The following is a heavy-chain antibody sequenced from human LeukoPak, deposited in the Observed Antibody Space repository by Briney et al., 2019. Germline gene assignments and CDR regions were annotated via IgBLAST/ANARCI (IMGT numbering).Heavy chain of an antibody. V-gene: IGHV3-30*04. CDR2: ISYDGSNK. CDR3: ARGGDYYYYYMDV. CDR1: GFTFSSYA. J-gene: IGHJ6*03. Sequence: GGSLRLSCAASGFTFSSYAMHWVRQAPGKGLEWVAVISYDGSNKYYADSVKGRFTISRDNSKNTLYLQMNSLRAEDTAVYYCARGGDYYYYYMDVWGKGTTVTISS. D-gene: IGHD3-10*01.